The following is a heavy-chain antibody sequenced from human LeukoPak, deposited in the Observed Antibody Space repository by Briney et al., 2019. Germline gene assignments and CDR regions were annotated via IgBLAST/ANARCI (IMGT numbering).Heavy chain of an antibody. CDR2: INPSGGST. CDR1: GYTFTSYY. Sequence: GASVKVSCKASGYTFTSYYMHWVRQAPGQGLEWMGIINPSGGSTSYAQKFQGRVTMTRDTSTSTVYMELSSLRAEDTAVYYCARQNNYYDSTGYSDYWGQGTLVTVSS. V-gene: IGHV1-46*01. D-gene: IGHD3-22*01. CDR3: ARQNNYYDSTGYSDY. J-gene: IGHJ4*02.